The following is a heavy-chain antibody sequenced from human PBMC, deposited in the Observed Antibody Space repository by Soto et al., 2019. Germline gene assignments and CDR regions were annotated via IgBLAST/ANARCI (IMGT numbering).Heavy chain of an antibody. CDR2: ISSSSSTI. V-gene: IGHV3-48*01. Sequence: WGSLRLSCAASGFTFSSYSMNWVRQAPGKGLEWVSCISSSSSTIYYADSVKGRFTISRDNAKNSMYLQMNSLRAEDTAVYYCARETIPYYYGSGTWPDYWGQGTLVTVSS. D-gene: IGHD3-10*01. CDR1: GFTFSSYS. CDR3: ARETIPYYYGSGTWPDY. J-gene: IGHJ4*02.